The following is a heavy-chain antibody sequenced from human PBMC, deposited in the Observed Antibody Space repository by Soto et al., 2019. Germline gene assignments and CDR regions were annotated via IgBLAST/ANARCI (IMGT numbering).Heavy chain of an antibody. V-gene: IGHV3-13*01. CDR2: IGSAGDT. CDR3: ASYPIGYCSGGRCXRDV. D-gene: IGHD2-15*01. CDR1: GFTFSTYD. J-gene: IGHJ6*02. Sequence: PGGSLRLSCAASGFTFSTYDMHWVRQASGKGLEWVSAIGSAGDTYYPASVKGRFTISRENGRNSLFLQMNSLRVEDTAVYYCASYPIGYCSGGRCXRDVWGQGTTVTVSS.